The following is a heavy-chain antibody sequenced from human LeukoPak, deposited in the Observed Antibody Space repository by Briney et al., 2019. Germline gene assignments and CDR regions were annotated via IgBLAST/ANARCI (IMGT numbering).Heavy chain of an antibody. V-gene: IGHV3-21*01. CDR1: GFTFSNYN. CDR2: ISTSSSYI. CDR3: AKDSSSGSYFYYGMDV. D-gene: IGHD3-10*01. Sequence: GGSLRLSCAASGFTFSNYNMNWVRQAPGKGLEWVSSISTSSSYIYYADSLKGRFTISRDNAKNSLYLQMNSLRAEDTAVYYCAKDSSSGSYFYYGMDVWGQGTTVTVSS. J-gene: IGHJ6*02.